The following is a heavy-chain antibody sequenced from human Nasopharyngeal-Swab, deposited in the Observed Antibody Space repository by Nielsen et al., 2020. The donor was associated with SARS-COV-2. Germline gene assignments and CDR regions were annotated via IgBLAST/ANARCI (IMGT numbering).Heavy chain of an antibody. Sequence: ASVKVSCKVSGYTLTELSMHWVRQAPGQGLEWMGIINPSGGSTIYAQKFQGRVTMTEDTSTDTAYMELSSLRSEDTAVYYCATGAVVAATGWFDPWGQGTLVTVSS. CDR3: ATGAVVAATGWFDP. CDR2: INPSGGST. J-gene: IGHJ5*02. V-gene: IGHV1-24*01. CDR1: GYTLTELS. D-gene: IGHD2-15*01.